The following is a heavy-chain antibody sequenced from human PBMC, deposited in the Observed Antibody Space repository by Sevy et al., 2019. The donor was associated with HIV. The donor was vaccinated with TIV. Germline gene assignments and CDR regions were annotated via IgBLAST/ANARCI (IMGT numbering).Heavy chain of an antibody. D-gene: IGHD3-9*01. CDR1: GFTLSNYA. CDR3: VKDRIETILWSKGDWFDP. Sequence: GGSLRLSCTASGFTLSNYAMHWVRQAPGKGLEYVSGLSSDNASSTYYADSVNGRFTISRDNSKNTLYRQMSSLRTEDTAVYYCVKDRIETILWSKGDWFDPWGQGTLVTVSS. J-gene: IGHJ5*02. V-gene: IGHV3-64D*06. CDR2: LSSDNASST.